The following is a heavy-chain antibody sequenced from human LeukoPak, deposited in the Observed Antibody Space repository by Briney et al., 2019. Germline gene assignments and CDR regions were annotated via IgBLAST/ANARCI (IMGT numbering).Heavy chain of an antibody. CDR2: ISYDGSNK. V-gene: IGHV3-30-3*01. Sequence: GGSLRLSCAASGFTFSSYAMHWVRQAPGKGLEWVAVISYDGSNKYYADSVKGRFTISRDSSKNTLYLQMNSLRAEDTAVYYCARGRSGGDYWGQGTLVTVSS. J-gene: IGHJ4*02. CDR1: GFTFSSYA. CDR3: ARGRSGGDY.